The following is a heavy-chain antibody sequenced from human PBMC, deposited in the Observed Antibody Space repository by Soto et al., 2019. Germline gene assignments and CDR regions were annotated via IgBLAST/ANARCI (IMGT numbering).Heavy chain of an antibody. CDR3: TRPPSGSYGDDLDF. CDR1: GFSFSDSA. CDR2: IRDKANHYAT. D-gene: IGHD1-26*01. Sequence: EVQLVESGGGLVQPGGSLKVSCTASGFSFSDSAIHWVRQASGKGLEWIGHIRDKANHYATAYAASLTGRFTISRDDSKNTAYLQMNSLKTEDSAVYYCTRPPSGSYGDDLDFWGHGTLVTVSS. J-gene: IGHJ4*01. V-gene: IGHV3-73*02.